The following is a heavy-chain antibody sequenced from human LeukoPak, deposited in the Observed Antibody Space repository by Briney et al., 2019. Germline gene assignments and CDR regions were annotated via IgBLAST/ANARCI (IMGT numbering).Heavy chain of an antibody. D-gene: IGHD3-10*01. J-gene: IGHJ3*02. Sequence: SETLSLTCTVSGYSIANGYHWAWVRQPPGKRLEWLGSIYQSGSTYDNLSLKSRLTMSVDTSKNQFSLTMRAVTAADTAVYYCARDLSPLRITMVRGGAFDIWGQGTMVTVSS. CDR1: GYSIANGYH. V-gene: IGHV4-38-2*02. CDR3: ARDLSPLRITMVRGGAFDI. CDR2: IYQSGST.